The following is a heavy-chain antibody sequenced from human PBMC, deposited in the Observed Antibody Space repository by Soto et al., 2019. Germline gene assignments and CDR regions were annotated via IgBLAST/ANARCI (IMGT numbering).Heavy chain of an antibody. Sequence: AAETLSLTCTVSGCSVNSDHYYWNWIRQSPGQGWEWIGYSYYSGSTTYNSSLRSRLSISIDTSRNQVSLNLTSVKAADTAVYYWARESSLLLPDSGKKIDPWGQGILVTVSS. CDR3: ARESSLLLPDSGKKIDP. D-gene: IGHD3-10*01. V-gene: IGHV4-61*01. CDR2: SYYSGST. CDR1: GCSVNSDHYY. J-gene: IGHJ5*01.